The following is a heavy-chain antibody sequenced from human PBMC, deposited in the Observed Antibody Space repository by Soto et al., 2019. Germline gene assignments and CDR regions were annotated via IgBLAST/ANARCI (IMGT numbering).Heavy chain of an antibody. CDR3: ARDIGFDYVN. V-gene: IGHV3-7*01. J-gene: IGHJ4*02. CDR1: GFNVMSYW. Sequence: GGSLRLSCAVSGFNVMSYWMSWVRQAPGKGLEWVASIKDDGSEIYYLQSVRGRFTISRDSAGNALHLAMNYLSAEDTGVYFCARDIGFDYVNWGQGTLVTVSS. CDR2: IKDDGSEI. D-gene: IGHD3-16*01.